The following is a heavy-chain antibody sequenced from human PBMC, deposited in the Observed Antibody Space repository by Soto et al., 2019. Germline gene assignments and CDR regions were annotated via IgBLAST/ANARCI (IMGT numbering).Heavy chain of an antibody. CDR1: GGSISSGGYY. D-gene: IGHD3-10*01. V-gene: IGHV4-31*03. CDR3: ASVAGLLWFGESRYYFDY. Sequence: SETLSLTCTVSGGSISSGGYYWSWIRQHPGKGLEWIGYIYYSGSTYYNPSLKSRVTISVDTSKNQFSLKLSSVTAADTAVYYCASVAGLLWFGESRYYFDYWGKGTLVTVSS. J-gene: IGHJ4*02. CDR2: IYYSGST.